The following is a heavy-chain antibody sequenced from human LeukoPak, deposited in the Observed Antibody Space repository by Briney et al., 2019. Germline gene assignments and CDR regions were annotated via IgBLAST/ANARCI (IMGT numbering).Heavy chain of an antibody. CDR2: ISSPGGTT. Sequence: PGGSLRLSCSVSGFTFSTSVMHWVRQAPGKGLEYVSAISSPGGTTFYADSVKGRFTISRDNSKNTLYLQMSSLRAEDTAVYYCVKGTAGIAARQYFDYWGQGTLVTVSS. J-gene: IGHJ4*02. CDR3: VKGTAGIAARQYFDY. V-gene: IGHV3-64D*09. CDR1: GFTFSTSV. D-gene: IGHD6-6*01.